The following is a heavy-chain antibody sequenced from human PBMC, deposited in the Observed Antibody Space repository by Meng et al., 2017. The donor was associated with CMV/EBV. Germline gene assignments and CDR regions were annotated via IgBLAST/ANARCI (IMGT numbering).Heavy chain of an antibody. CDR3: AREHTAMVTWDLLDY. CDR1: GGTFSSYA. Sequence: SVKVSCKASGGTFSSYAISWVRQAPGQGLEWMGGIIPIFGTANYAQKFQGRVTITTDESTSTAYMELNSLRAEDTAVYYCAREHTAMVTWDLLDYWGQGTLVTVSS. D-gene: IGHD5-18*01. CDR2: IIPIFGTA. V-gene: IGHV1-69*05. J-gene: IGHJ4*02.